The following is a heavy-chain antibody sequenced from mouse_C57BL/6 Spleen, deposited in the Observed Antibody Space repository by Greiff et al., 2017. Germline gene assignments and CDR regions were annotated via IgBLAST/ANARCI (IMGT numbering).Heavy chain of an antibody. CDR2: IYPGSGST. CDR1: GYTFTSYW. D-gene: IGHD2-2*01. CDR3: ARSGLRQALWYFDV. V-gene: IGHV1-55*01. Sequence: QVQLQQSGAELVKPGASVKMSCKASGYTFTSYWITWVKQRPGQGLEWIGDIYPGSGSTNYNEKFKSKATLTVDTSSSTAYMQLSSLTSEDSAVYYCARSGLRQALWYFDVWGTGTTVTVSS. J-gene: IGHJ1*03.